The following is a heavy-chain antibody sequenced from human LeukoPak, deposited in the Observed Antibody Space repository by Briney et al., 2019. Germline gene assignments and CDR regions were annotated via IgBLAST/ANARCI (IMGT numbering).Heavy chain of an antibody. CDR1: GFTFSSYG. CDR3: AREHRRIVVVPAPVDY. J-gene: IGHJ4*02. D-gene: IGHD2-2*01. V-gene: IGHV3-33*01. CDR2: IWYDGSNK. Sequence: GRSLRLSCAASGFTFSSYGMHWVRQAPGKGLEWVAVIWYDGSNKYYADSVKGRFTISRDNSKNTLYLQMNSLRAEDTAVYYCAREHRRIVVVPAPVDYWGQGTLVTVSS.